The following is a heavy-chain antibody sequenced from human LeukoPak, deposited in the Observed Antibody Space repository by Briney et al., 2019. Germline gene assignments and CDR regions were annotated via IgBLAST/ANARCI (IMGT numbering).Heavy chain of an antibody. J-gene: IGHJ4*02. CDR1: GGSINSYY. V-gene: IGHV4-4*07. CDR2: IYTSGST. CDR3: ARENNGSYREFDY. Sequence: PSETLSLTCTVSGGSINSYYWSWIRQPDGKGLEWIGRIYTSGSTNYNASLKSRVSMSVDTSKNQFSLKLSSVTAADTAVFYCARENNGSYREFDYWGQGTLVTVSS. D-gene: IGHD1-26*01.